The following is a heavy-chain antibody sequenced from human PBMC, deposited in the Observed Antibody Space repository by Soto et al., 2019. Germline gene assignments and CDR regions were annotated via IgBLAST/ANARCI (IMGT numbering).Heavy chain of an antibody. D-gene: IGHD4-17*01. CDR1: GFTFSSYA. J-gene: IGHJ5*02. CDR3: AKGKGNDYGDYVDWFDP. Sequence: GGSLRLSCAASGFTFSSYAMSWVRQAPGKGLEWVSAISGSGGSTYYADSVKGRFTISRDNSKNTLYLQMNSLRAEDTAVYYCAKGKGNDYGDYVDWFDPWGQGTMVTVYS. V-gene: IGHV3-23*01. CDR2: ISGSGGST.